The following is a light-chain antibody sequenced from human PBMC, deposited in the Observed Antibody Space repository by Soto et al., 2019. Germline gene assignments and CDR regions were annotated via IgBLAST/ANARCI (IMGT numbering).Light chain of an antibody. Sequence: QSALTQPASVSGSPGQSITISCAGTSSDIGGSNYVSWYQQHPGKAPKLMIYCVSNRPSGVSNRFSGSKSGNTASLTISGLQAEDEADYFCYSSRSSSSTFSVFGTGTKLTVL. V-gene: IGLV2-14*03. CDR3: YSSRSSSSTFSV. J-gene: IGLJ1*01. CDR2: CVS. CDR1: SSDIGGSNY.